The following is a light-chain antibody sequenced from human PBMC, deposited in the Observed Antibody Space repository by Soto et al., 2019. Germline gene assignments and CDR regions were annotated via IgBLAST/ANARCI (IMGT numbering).Light chain of an antibody. V-gene: IGLV2-14*01. CDR1: SSDVGGYNY. CDR2: EVS. CDR3: SSYTSSSTVV. J-gene: IGLJ2*01. Sequence: QSVLTQPASVSGSPGQSITISCTGTSSDVGGYNYVSWYQQHPGKAPKLMIYEVSNRLSGVSNRFSGSKSGNTASLTISGLQAEDGADYYCSSYTSSSTVVFGGGTKLTVL.